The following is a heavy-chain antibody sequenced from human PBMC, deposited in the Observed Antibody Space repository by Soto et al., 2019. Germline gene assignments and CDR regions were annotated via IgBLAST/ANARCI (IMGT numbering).Heavy chain of an antibody. D-gene: IGHD3-10*01. V-gene: IGHV1-69*01. CDR1: GGPYNSFA. CDR3: ASFLGGAGSYYDGQNYNYYNGMDV. CDR2: IIPVFGTA. J-gene: IGHJ6*02. Sequence: QAQLVQSGAEVKKPGSSVKVSCKASGGPYNSFAISWVRQAPGQGLEWIGGIIPVFGTATYAKKFKGRVTITAEESTSTAYMELSSLTSEDTAVYYCASFLGGAGSYYDGQNYNYYNGMDVWGQGTTVTVSS.